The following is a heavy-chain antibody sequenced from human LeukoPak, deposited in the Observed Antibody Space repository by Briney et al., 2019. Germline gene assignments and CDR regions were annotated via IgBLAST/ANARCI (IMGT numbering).Heavy chain of an antibody. J-gene: IGHJ4*02. D-gene: IGHD3-22*01. V-gene: IGHV4-39*01. CDR1: GGSISSSSYY. CDR3: ARQRGRSGYYYSHYFDY. CDR2: IYYSGST. Sequence: SETLSLTCTVSGGSISSSSYYWGWIRQPPGKGLEWIGSIYYSGSTYYNPSLKSRVTISVDTSKNQFSLKLSSVTAADTAVYYCARQRGRSGYYYSHYFDYWGQGTLVTVSS.